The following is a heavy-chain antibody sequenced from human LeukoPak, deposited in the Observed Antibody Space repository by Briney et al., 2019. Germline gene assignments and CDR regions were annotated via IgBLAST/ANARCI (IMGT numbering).Heavy chain of an antibody. V-gene: IGHV3-33*06. Sequence: PGGSLRLSCAVSGFTFSSYGVHWVRQAPGKGLEWVALTWFDGSKEYYADSVQGRFTISRDYSRKTVYLQMNSLRVEDTGLYYCAKECTVSSPLGEFDSWCQGTLVTVSS. J-gene: IGHJ4*02. D-gene: IGHD4-17*01. CDR1: GFTFSSYG. CDR3: AKECTVSSPLGEFDS. CDR2: TWFDGSKE.